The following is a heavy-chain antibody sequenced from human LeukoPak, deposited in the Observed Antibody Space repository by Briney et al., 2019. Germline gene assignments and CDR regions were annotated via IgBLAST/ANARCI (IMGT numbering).Heavy chain of an antibody. CDR3: ARLVGATHLDY. D-gene: IGHD1-26*01. CDR1: GGSISSYY. Sequence: SETLSLTCTVSGGSISSYYWSWIRQPPGKGLEWIGYIYTSGSTNYNPSLKSRVTISVDTSKNQFSLNLSSVTAADTAVYYCARLVGATHLDYWGQGTLVTVS. V-gene: IGHV4-4*09. J-gene: IGHJ4*02. CDR2: IYTSGST.